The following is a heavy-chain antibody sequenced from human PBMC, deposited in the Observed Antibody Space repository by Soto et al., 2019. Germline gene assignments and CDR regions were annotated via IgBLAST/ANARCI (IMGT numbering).Heavy chain of an antibody. CDR1: GFTFSSYG. V-gene: IGHV3-33*01. J-gene: IGHJ5*02. CDR2: IWYDGSNK. Sequence: QVQLVESGGGVVQPGRSLRLSCAASGFTFSSYGMHWVRQAPGKGLEWVAVIWYDGSNKYYADSVKGRFTISRDNSKNTLYLQMNSLRAEDTAVYYCARDFQFRWEPPHDNWFDPWGQGTLVTVSS. CDR3: ARDFQFRWEPPHDNWFDP. D-gene: IGHD1-26*01.